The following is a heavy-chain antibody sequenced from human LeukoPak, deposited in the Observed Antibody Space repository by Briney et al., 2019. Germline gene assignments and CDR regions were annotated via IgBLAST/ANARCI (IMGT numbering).Heavy chain of an antibody. CDR2: IYYSGST. D-gene: IGHD3-3*01. Sequence: SETLSLTCTVSGGSISSYYWSWIRQPPGKGLEWIGYIYYSGSTNYNPSLKSRVTISVDTSKNQFSLKLSSVTAADTAVYYCARDRGITIFGVVLEYGMDVWGQGTTVTVSS. J-gene: IGHJ6*02. CDR1: GGSISSYY. V-gene: IGHV4-59*01. CDR3: ARDRGITIFGVVLEYGMDV.